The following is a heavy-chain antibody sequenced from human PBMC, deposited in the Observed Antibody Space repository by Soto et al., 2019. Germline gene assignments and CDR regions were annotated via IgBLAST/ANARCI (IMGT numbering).Heavy chain of an antibody. V-gene: IGHV3-23*01. J-gene: IGHJ4*02. CDR1: GFTFSSYA. Sequence: GGSLRLSCAASGFTFSSYAMRWVRQAPGKGLEWVSAISGSGGSTYYADYVKGRFTISRDNSKNTLHLQMNSLRAEDTAVYYCAKENYDFWSGYNYWGQGTLVTVSS. CDR2: ISGSGGST. D-gene: IGHD3-3*01. CDR3: AKENYDFWSGYNY.